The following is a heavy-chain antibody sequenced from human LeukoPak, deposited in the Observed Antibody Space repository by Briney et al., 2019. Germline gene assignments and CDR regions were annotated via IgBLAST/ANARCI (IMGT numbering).Heavy chain of an antibody. V-gene: IGHV3-21*01. CDR3: AGGVGGVIVTSLDY. Sequence: PGGSLRLSCVASGFTLSNYAMTWVRQAPGKGLEWVSSISSSSSYIYYADSVKGRFTISRDNAKNTLYLQMNSLRAEDTAVYYCAGGVGGVIVTSLDYWGEGTLVTVSS. D-gene: IGHD3-16*02. CDR1: GFTLSNYA. CDR2: ISSSSSYI. J-gene: IGHJ4*02.